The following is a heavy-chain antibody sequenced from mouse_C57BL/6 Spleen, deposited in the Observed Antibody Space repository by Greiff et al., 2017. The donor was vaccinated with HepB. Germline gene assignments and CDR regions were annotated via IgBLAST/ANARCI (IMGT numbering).Heavy chain of an antibody. J-gene: IGHJ3*01. CDR2: INPNNGGT. CDR3: AREGKKNGYYDAY. Sequence: EVHLVESGPELVKPGASVKIPCKASGYTFTDYNMDWVKQSHGKSLEWIGDINPNNGGTIYNQKFKGKATLTVDKSSSTAYMELRSLTSEDTAVYYCAREGKKNGYYDAYWGQGTLVTVSA. D-gene: IGHD2-3*01. V-gene: IGHV1-18*01. CDR1: GYTFTDYN.